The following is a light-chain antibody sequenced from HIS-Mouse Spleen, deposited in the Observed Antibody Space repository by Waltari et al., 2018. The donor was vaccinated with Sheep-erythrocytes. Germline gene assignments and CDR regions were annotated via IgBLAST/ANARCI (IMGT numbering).Light chain of an antibody. J-gene: IGLJ3*02. Sequence: QSPLTHPRSVSGSPGQSVTISCTGTSSDVGGYNYVSWYQQHPGKAPKLMSYDVTGVPVRFSGSKSGNTASLTISGLQAEDEADYYCCSYAGSYTWVFGGGTKLTVL. V-gene: IGLV2-11*01. CDR1: SSDVGGYNY. CDR3: CSYAGSYTWV. CDR2: DV.